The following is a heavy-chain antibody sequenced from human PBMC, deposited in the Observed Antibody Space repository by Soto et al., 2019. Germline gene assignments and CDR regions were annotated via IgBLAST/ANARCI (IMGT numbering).Heavy chain of an antibody. D-gene: IGHD5-18*01. J-gene: IGHJ4*02. CDR3: AKEGRGYSYGAGFDY. V-gene: IGHV3-23*01. CDR1: GFTFSSYA. Sequence: PGGSLRLSCAASGFTFSSYAMSWVRQAPGKGLEWVSAISGSGGGTYYADSVKGRFTISRDNSKNTLYLQMNSLRAEDTAVYYCAKEGRGYSYGAGFDYWGQGTLVTVSS. CDR2: ISGSGGGT.